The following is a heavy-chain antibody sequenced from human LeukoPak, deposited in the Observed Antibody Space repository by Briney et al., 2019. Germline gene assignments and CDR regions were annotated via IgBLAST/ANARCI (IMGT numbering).Heavy chain of an antibody. J-gene: IGHJ4*02. CDR2: TSSSDAGT. Sequence: GGSLRLSCAASGFTLSSYAMSWVRQAPGKGLEWVSATSSSDAGTYYAESVRGRFTISRDNSKNTLFLQMNSPRAEDAAVYYCAGGIEQLAPLCYFDYWGQGTLVTVSS. CDR3: AGGIEQLAPLCYFDY. V-gene: IGHV3-23*01. D-gene: IGHD6-13*01. CDR1: GFTLSSYA.